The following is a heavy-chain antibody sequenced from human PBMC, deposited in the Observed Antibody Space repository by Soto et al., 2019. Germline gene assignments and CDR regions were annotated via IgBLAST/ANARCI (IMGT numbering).Heavy chain of an antibody. D-gene: IGHD3-3*01. CDR2: TKPDGSEK. Sequence: EVQLVESGGGLVQPGGSLRLSCAASGFTFSSYWLSWVRQAPGKGLEWVANTKPDGSEKYYVDSVRGRFTISRDNAKNSLSLQMNSLRAEDTAVYYCARDWRDGDNHGPDYWGQGTLVTVSS. CDR1: GFTFSSYW. CDR3: ARDWRDGDNHGPDY. V-gene: IGHV3-7*04. J-gene: IGHJ4*02.